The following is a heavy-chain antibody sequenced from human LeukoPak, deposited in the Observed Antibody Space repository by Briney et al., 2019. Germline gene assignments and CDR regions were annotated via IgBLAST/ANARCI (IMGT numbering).Heavy chain of an antibody. J-gene: IGHJ6*03. D-gene: IGHD3-3*01. CDR2: LNSDGSST. CDR1: GFTFSSYW. V-gene: IGHV3-74*01. CDR3: ARDPAYYDFWSGYYRYYYYMDV. Sequence: SGGSLRLSCAASGFTFSSYWMHWVRQAPGKGLVWVSRLNSDGSSTSYADSVKGRFTISRDNAKNTLYLQMNSLRAEDTAVYYCARDPAYYDFWSGYYRYYYYMDVWGKGTTVTVSS.